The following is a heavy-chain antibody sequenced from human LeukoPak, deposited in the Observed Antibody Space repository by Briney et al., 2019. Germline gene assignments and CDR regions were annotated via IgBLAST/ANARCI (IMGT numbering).Heavy chain of an antibody. Sequence: ASVKVSCKASGYTFTSYDINWVRQATGQGLEWMGWMNPNSGNTGYAQKFQGRVTMTRNTSISTAYMKLSSLRSKDTAVYYCARGRAMAYDAFDIWGQGTMGTVSS. J-gene: IGHJ3*02. V-gene: IGHV1-8*01. CDR2: MNPNSGNT. CDR1: GYTFTSYD. D-gene: IGHD5-18*01. CDR3: ARGRAMAYDAFDI.